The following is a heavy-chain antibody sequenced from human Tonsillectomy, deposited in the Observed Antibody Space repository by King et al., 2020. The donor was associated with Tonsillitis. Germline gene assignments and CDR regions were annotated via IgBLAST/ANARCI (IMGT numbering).Heavy chain of an antibody. D-gene: IGHD1-26*01. V-gene: IGHV4-30-4*01. CDR2: IYPSGTI. J-gene: IGHJ2*01. Sequence: QLQESGPGLVKPSQTLSLTCTVSVGSISSGVYYWSWVCQTPGKVLCWIGDIYPSGTIYYNPSPNSRLSKSVETSKNQFSPNLSSVTAADTAVYYCARVVETYWYFDLWGRGTLVTVSS. CDR1: VGSISSGVYY. CDR3: ARVVETYWYFDL.